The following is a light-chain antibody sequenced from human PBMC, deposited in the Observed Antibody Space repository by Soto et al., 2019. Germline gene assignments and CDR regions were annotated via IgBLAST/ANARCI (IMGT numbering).Light chain of an antibody. CDR1: QGISNY. CDR2: AAS. V-gene: IGKV1-27*01. CDR3: QDYNNAPIT. J-gene: IGKJ5*01. Sequence: DLQMTQSPSSLSASVGDRVTITCRASQGISNYLAWYQQKPGKVPKLLIYAASTLQSGVPSRFSGSGSGTDFTLTISGLQPEDVATYYCQDYNNAPITFGQGTRLEIK.